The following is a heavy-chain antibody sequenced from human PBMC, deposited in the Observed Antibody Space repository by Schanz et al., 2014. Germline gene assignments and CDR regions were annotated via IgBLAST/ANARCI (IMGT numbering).Heavy chain of an antibody. CDR1: GFSFSTYA. CDR2: ISGNGGEK. J-gene: IGHJ4*02. Sequence: QVQLVESGGGVVQPGRSLRLSCAASGFSFSTYAMHWVRQAPGKGLRCVAVISGNGGEKYYADSVKGRFTISRDNSENTLFLEMNSLRLEDTAVYYCAKEWSPSFWGQGTLVTVSS. D-gene: IGHD1-26*01. V-gene: IGHV3-30*04. CDR3: AKEWSPSF.